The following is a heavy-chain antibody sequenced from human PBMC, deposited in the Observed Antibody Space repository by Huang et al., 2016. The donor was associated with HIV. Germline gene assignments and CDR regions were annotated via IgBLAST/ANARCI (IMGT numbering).Heavy chain of an antibody. Sequence: LQLQESGPGLVKSSETLSLICTVSGGSISSSSYYWGGIRQPPGKGPDWIGSIYYSGNTYYNPPLKSRVTISVDTSKNQFSLKVNSVTAADTAVYYCARHGRVAGHYYNNMDVWGRGTTVTVSS. V-gene: IGHV4-39*01. J-gene: IGHJ6*02. CDR1: GGSISSSSYY. D-gene: IGHD6-19*01. CDR2: IYYSGNT. CDR3: ARHGRVAGHYYNNMDV.